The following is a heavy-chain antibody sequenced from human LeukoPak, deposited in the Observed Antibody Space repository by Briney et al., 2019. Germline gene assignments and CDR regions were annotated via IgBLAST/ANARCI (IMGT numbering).Heavy chain of an antibody. CDR3: ARDWTLIDCDH. V-gene: IGHV3-7*01. D-gene: IGHD2-21*01. J-gene: IGHJ4*02. CDR1: GFTFKNYW. Sequence: GGSLRLSCVASGFTFKNYWMSWVRQAPGKGLEWVANIKQAGSERYYVGSVKGRFTISRDNAKNSLYLQMNNLSGEDTALYYCARDWTLIDCDHWGQGTLVTVSP. CDR2: IKQAGSER.